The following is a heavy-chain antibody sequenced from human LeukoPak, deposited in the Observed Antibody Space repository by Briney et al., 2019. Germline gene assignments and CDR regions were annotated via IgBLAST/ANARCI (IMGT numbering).Heavy chain of an antibody. Sequence: GGSLRLSCAASGFTFSSYGTHWVRQAPGKGLEWVAVISYDGSNKYYADSVKGRFTISRDNSKNTLYLQMNSLRAEDTAVYYCAKGYSGNYYFDYWGQGTLVTVSS. D-gene: IGHD5-12*01. J-gene: IGHJ4*02. CDR3: AKGYSGNYYFDY. CDR1: GFTFSSYG. CDR2: ISYDGSNK. V-gene: IGHV3-30*18.